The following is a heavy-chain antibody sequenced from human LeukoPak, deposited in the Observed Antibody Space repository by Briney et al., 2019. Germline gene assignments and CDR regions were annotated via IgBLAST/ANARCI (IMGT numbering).Heavy chain of an antibody. CDR2: INPNSGGT. V-gene: IGHV1-2*02. CDR1: GYTFTGYY. CDR3: ARAWRSYDSSGYYEGNYFDY. D-gene: IGHD3-22*01. J-gene: IGHJ4*02. Sequence: ASVKVSCKAPGYTFTGYYMHWVRQAPGQGLEWMGWINPNSGGTNYAQKFQGRVTMTRDTSISTAYMELSRLRSDDTAVYYCARAWRSYDSSGYYEGNYFDYWGQGTLVTVSS.